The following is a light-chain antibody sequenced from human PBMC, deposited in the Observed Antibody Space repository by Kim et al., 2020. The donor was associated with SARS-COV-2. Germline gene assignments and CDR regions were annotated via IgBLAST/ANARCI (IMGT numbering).Light chain of an antibody. V-gene: IGLV3-1*01. Sequence: SYELTQPPSVSVSPGQTASIACSGDKLGDKYACWYQQKPGQSPVLVIYQDSKRPSGIPERFSGSNSGNTATLTISGTQAMDEADYYCQAWDSSRVEFGGG. CDR1: KLGDKY. CDR2: QDS. CDR3: QAWDSSRVE. J-gene: IGLJ2*01.